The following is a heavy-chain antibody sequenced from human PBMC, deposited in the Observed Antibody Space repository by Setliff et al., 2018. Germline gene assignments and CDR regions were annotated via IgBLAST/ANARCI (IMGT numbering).Heavy chain of an antibody. CDR3: ARPMYDILTGPPYGIDV. V-gene: IGHV1-8*02. D-gene: IGHD3-9*01. Sequence: GASVKVSCKASGGTFSSYAISWVRQAPGQGLEWMGWMNPNSGNTGYAQKLQGRVTMTRNTSISTAYMELSSLRSEDTAVYYCARPMYDILTGPPYGIDVWGQGTTVTVSS. J-gene: IGHJ6*02. CDR2: MNPNSGNT. CDR1: GGTFSSYA.